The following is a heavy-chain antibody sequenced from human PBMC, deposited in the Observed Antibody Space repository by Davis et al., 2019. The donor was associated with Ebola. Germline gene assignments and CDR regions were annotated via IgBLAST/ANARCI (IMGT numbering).Heavy chain of an antibody. J-gene: IGHJ3*02. CDR3: ARDAHDYDAFDI. V-gene: IGHV3-33*01. Sequence: GESLKISCAASGFTFSHYGMHWVRQAPGKGLEWVAVIWYDGSKKYYADSVKGRFTISRDNSKNNLYLQMNSLRAEDTAVYYCARDAHDYDAFDIWGQGTMVTVSS. CDR2: IWYDGSKK. CDR1: GFTFSHYG. D-gene: IGHD5-12*01.